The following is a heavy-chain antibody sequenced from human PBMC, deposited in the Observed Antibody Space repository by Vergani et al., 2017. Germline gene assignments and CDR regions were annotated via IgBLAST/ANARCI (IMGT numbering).Heavy chain of an antibody. CDR2: IYPGDSDT. Sequence: EVQLVQSGAEVKKPGESLKISCKGSGYSFTSYWIGWVRQIPGKGLEWMGIIYPGDSDTRYRPSFQGQVTIPADKSISTAYRQWSSLKASDTAMYYCARRVVTAATGGAFDIWSQGTMVTV. V-gene: IGHV5-51*03. J-gene: IGHJ3*02. CDR3: ARRVVTAATGGAFDI. D-gene: IGHD2-2*01. CDR1: GYSFTSYW.